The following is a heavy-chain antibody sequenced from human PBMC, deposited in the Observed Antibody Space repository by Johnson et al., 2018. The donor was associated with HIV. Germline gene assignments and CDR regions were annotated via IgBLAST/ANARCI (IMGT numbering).Heavy chain of an antibody. CDR3: ARGGSDVDTAMVDSDAFDI. Sequence: QVQVLESGGGLVQPGGSLSLSCAASGFTFSSYAMHWVRQAPGKGLEWVAVISYDGSYKYFAASVKGRLTISRDNSRNTVYIQMNSLRAEDTAVYYCARGGSDVDTAMVDSDAFDIWGQGTMVTVSS. V-gene: IGHV3-30*14. J-gene: IGHJ3*02. D-gene: IGHD5-18*01. CDR1: GFTFSSYA. CDR2: ISYDGSYK.